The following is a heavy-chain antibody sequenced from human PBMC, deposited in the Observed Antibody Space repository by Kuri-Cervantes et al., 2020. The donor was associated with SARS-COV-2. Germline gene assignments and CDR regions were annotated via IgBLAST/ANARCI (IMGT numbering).Heavy chain of an antibody. CDR3: ARLVPYYDFWSGSYYFDY. J-gene: IGHJ4*02. CDR1: TFSSYA. CDR2: IYYSGST. V-gene: IGHV4-39*01. Sequence: TFSSYAMGWIRQPPGKGLEWIGSIYYSGSTYYNPSLKSRVTISVDTSKNQFPLKLSSVTAADTAVYYCARLVPYYDFWSGSYYFDYWGQGTLVTVSS. D-gene: IGHD3-3*01.